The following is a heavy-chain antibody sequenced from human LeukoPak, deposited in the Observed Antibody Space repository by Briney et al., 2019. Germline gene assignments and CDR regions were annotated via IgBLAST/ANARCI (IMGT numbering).Heavy chain of an antibody. D-gene: IGHD2-15*01. J-gene: IGHJ4*02. CDR3: AGRFYCSGGSCYSED. CDR2: IYTSGST. V-gene: IGHV4-59*10. CDR1: GGSFSGYY. Sequence: SETLSLTCAVYGGSFSGYYWSWIRQPAGKGLEWIGRIYTSGSTNYNPSLKSRVTISVDTSKNQFSLKLSSVTAADTAVYYCAGRFYCSGGSCYSEDWGQGTLVTVSS.